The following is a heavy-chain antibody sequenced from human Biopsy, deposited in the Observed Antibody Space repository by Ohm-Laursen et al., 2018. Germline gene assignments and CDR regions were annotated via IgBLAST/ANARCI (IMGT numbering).Heavy chain of an antibody. CDR3: VRGVDYYDPYHYYALDV. D-gene: IGHD3-22*01. CDR1: GESSSGYF. CDR2: INQSGST. Sequence: TLSLTCAVNGESSSGYFWNWIRQPPGKGLEWIGEINQSGSTKYNPSLKSRVTISVDTSKNQFSLKVRSVTAADTAVYYCVRGVDYYDPYHYYALDVWGQGTTVTVSS. J-gene: IGHJ6*02. V-gene: IGHV4-34*01.